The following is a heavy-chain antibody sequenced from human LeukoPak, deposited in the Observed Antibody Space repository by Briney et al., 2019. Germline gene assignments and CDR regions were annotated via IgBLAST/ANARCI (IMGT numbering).Heavy chain of an antibody. J-gene: IGHJ2*01. CDR2: INPSGGST. Sequence: ASVKVSCKASGYTFTSYYIHWVRQAPGQGLEWMGIINPSGGSTSYAQKFQGRVTMTRDTSTSTVYMELSSLRSEDTAVYYCARDLVVGSRAARYFDLWGRGTLVTVSS. V-gene: IGHV1-46*01. D-gene: IGHD2-2*01. CDR1: GYTFTSYY. CDR3: ARDLVVGSRAARYFDL.